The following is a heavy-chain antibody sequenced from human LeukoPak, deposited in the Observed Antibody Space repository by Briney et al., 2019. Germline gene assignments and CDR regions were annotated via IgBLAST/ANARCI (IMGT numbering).Heavy chain of an antibody. J-gene: IGHJ4*02. CDR1: GFTFSDYW. CDR2: IKQDGSEK. V-gene: IGHV3-7*01. Sequence: PGGSLRLSCAASGFTFSDYWMSWFRQAPGKGLEWVANIKQDGSEKYYVDSVKGRFTISRDNAKNSLYLQMNSLRAEDTAVYYCARRFFDYWGQGILVTVSS. CDR3: ARRFFDY.